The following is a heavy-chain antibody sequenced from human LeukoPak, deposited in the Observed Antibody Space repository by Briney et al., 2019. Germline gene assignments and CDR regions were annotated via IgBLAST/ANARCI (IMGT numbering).Heavy chain of an antibody. D-gene: IGHD3-22*01. V-gene: IGHV3-7*01. J-gene: IGHJ4*02. CDR2: IKQDGSEK. CDR1: GFTFSSYW. Sequence: PGGSLRLSCAASGFTFSSYWMSWVRQAPGKGLEWVANIKQDGSEKYYVDSVKGRFTISRDNAKNSLYLQMNSPRAEDTAVYYCARESYYDSSGYYTYYFDYWGQGTLVTVSS. CDR3: ARESYYDSSGYYTYYFDY.